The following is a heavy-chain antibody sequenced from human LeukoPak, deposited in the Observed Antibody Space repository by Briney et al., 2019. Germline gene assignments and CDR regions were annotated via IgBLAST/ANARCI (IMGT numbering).Heavy chain of an antibody. J-gene: IGHJ4*02. D-gene: IGHD4-23*01. CDR3: ARDYGGSSPFDY. CDR1: GFTFRSYS. V-gene: IGHV3-21*01. CDR2: TSSSNSYI. Sequence: GGSLRLSCAASGFTFRSYSMNWVRQAPGKGLEWVSSTSSSNSYIYYADSVKGRFTISRDNAKNSLYLQMNSLRAEDTAVYYCARDYGGSSPFDYWGQGTLVTVSS.